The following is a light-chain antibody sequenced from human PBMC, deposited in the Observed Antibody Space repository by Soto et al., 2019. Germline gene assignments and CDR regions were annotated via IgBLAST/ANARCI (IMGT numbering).Light chain of an antibody. Sequence: FMLTQPHSVSGSPGKTGTISCTRSSGSIASRYVQWYQQRPGSAPTTVIYQDIRRPSGVPDRFSGSIDTSSNSASLDISGLKTEDEADYYCQSYDTSNHVVFGGGTQLTVL. V-gene: IGLV6-57*04. J-gene: IGLJ2*01. CDR1: SGSIASRY. CDR2: QDI. CDR3: QSYDTSNHVV.